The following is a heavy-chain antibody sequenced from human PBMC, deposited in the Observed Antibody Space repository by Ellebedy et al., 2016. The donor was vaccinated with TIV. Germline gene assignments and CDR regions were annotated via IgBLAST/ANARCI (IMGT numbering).Heavy chain of an antibody. Sequence: PGGSLRLSCAASGFTFSSYALHWVRQAPGKGLEWVAVISSDGSNKYYADSVKGRFTITRDNDKNLLYLQMSSLRVEDTAVYYCARDFRQWLAQGDALDVWGQGTTVTVSS. V-gene: IGHV3-30*04. D-gene: IGHD6-19*01. J-gene: IGHJ6*02. CDR3: ARDFRQWLAQGDALDV. CDR2: ISSDGSNK. CDR1: GFTFSSYA.